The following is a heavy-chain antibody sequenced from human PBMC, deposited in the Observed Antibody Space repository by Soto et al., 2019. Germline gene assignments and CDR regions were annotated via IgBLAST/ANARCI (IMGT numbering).Heavy chain of an antibody. J-gene: IGHJ6*02. V-gene: IGHV4-59*01. CDR2: IYYSGST. Sequence: PSETRSLTCTVSGGSISSYYWSWIRQPPGKGLEWIGYIYYSGSTNYNPSLKSRVTISVDTSKNQFSLKLSSVTAADTAVYYCARKVDYYYGMAVWGQGTTVTISS. CDR1: GGSISSYY. CDR3: ARKVDYYYGMAV.